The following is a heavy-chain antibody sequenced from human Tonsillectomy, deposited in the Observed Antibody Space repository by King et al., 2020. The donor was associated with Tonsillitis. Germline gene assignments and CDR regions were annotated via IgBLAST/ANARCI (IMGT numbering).Heavy chain of an antibody. V-gene: IGHV4-39*07. J-gene: IGHJ4*02. CDR3: ARHVYDYVWGSYRPFDY. CDR1: GGSISSSSYY. CDR2: IYYSGGT. Sequence: MQLQESGPGLVKPSETLSLTCTVSGGSISSSSYYWGWIRQPPGKGLEWIGGIYYSGGTYYNPPLKSRVTKSVATSKNQFSLKLSSVTAADTAVYYCARHVYDYVWGSYRPFDYWGQGTLVTVSS. D-gene: IGHD3-16*02.